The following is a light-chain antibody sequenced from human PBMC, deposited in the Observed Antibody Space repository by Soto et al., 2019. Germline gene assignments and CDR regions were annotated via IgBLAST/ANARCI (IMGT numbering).Light chain of an antibody. CDR3: QQYNNWLT. Sequence: EIVMTQSPATLSVSQGERATLSCRASQSVSSNLAWYQQKPGQAPRLLIYDASTRATGIPARFSGSGSGTEFTLTISSLQSEDFAVYYCQQYNNWLTFGGGTKVDI. V-gene: IGKV3-15*01. CDR2: DAS. CDR1: QSVSSN. J-gene: IGKJ4*01.